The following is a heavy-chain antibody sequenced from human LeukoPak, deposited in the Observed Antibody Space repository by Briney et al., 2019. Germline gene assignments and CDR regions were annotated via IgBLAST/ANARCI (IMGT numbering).Heavy chain of an antibody. V-gene: IGHV3-7*01. CDR1: GFTFSSYW. CDR2: IKQDGSEK. Sequence: QPGGSLRLSCAASGFTFSSYWMSWVRQAPGKGREWVANIKQDGSEKNYVDSVKGRFTISGDNAKNSLYLQMNSLRAEDTAVYYCARSDYGDCPDYWGQGTLVTVSS. CDR3: ARSDYGDCPDY. D-gene: IGHD4-17*01. J-gene: IGHJ4*02.